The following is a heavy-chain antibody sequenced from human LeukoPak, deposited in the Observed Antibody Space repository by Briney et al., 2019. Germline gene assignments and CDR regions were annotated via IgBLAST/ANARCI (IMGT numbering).Heavy chain of an antibody. CDR2: IYYSGST. J-gene: IGHJ6*03. CDR3: ARDYYGGNPETYYYYYMDV. V-gene: IGHV4-59*12. D-gene: IGHD4-23*01. CDR1: GGSISSYY. Sequence: SETLSLTCTVSGGSISSYYWSWIRQPPGKGLEWIGYIYYSGSTNYNPSLKSRVTISVDTSKNQFSLKLSSVTAADTAVYYCARDYYGGNPETYYYYYMDVWGEGTTVTISS.